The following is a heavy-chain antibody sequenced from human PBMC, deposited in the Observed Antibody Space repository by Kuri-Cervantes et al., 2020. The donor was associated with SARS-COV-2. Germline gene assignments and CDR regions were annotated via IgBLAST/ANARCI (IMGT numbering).Heavy chain of an antibody. CDR1: GYTFTSYG. V-gene: IGHV1-2*02. CDR3: ARGGAARLSMSFGY. Sequence: ASVKVSCKASGYTFTSYGISWVRQAPGQGLEWMGWINPNSGGTNYAQKFQGRVTMTRDTSISTAYMELSRLRSGDTAVYYCARGGAARLSMSFGYWGQGTLVTVSS. CDR2: INPNSGGT. J-gene: IGHJ4*02. D-gene: IGHD6-6*01.